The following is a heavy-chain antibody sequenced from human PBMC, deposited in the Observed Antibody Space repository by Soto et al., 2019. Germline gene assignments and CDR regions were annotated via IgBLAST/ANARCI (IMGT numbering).Heavy chain of an antibody. CDR3: ARGDTFFGVVGRSYYGMDV. J-gene: IGHJ6*02. CDR2: ISYSGST. D-gene: IGHD3-3*01. CDR1: GGSFSSGSYY. Sequence: PSETLSLTCTVPGGSFSSGSYYWSWIRQPPGKGLEWIGYISYSGSTNYNPSLKSRVTISVDTSKTQFSMKLSAVTAADTVVYYCARGDTFFGVVGRSYYGMDVWGQGTPVTVSS. V-gene: IGHV4-61*01.